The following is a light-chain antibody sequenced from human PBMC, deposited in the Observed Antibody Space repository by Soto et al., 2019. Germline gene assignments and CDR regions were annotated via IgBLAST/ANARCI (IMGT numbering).Light chain of an antibody. Sequence: DIQMTQSPSSLSASVGDRVTITCRASQSISNYLCWYQQKPGKAPKLLIYAASSLQSGVPSRFSGRGSGTDFTLTISSLQPEDFATYYCQQSYNTPYTFGQGTNLEIK. CDR2: AAS. V-gene: IGKV1-39*01. J-gene: IGKJ2*01. CDR1: QSISNY. CDR3: QQSYNTPYT.